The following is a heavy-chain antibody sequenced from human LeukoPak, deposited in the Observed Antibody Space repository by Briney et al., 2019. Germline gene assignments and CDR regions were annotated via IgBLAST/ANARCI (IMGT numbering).Heavy chain of an antibody. Sequence: ASAKVSCKASGYTFTTYGISRVRQAPGQGLEWMGWISAYNANINYAQKLQGRVTMTTDTSTSTAYMELRSPRSDDTAVYYCARDTRGYVSQTFDIWGQGTMVTVSS. V-gene: IGHV1-18*01. CDR1: GYTFTTYG. J-gene: IGHJ3*02. CDR2: ISAYNANI. CDR3: ARDTRGYVSQTFDI. D-gene: IGHD5-18*01.